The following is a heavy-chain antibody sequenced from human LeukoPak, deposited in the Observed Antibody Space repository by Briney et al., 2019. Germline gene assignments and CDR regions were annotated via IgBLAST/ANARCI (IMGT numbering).Heavy chain of an antibody. CDR1: GGSITNYW. J-gene: IGHJ4*02. V-gene: IGHV4-59*01. D-gene: IGHD1-1*01. CDR3: ARVGDWNDLVY. CDR2: IYYSGSTT. Sequence: SETLSLTCTVSGGSITNYWWSWIRQPPGRGLEWIGYIYYSGSTTNYNPSLRSRATISVDASKNQFSLRLRSVTAADTAVYYCARVGDWNDLVYWGQGTLVSVSS.